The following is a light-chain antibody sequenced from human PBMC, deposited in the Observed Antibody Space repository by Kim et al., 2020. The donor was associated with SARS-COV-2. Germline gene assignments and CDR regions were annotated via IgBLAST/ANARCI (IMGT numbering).Light chain of an antibody. CDR2: NTN. Sequence: QTVVAQEPSFSVSPGGTVTLTCGLSSGSVSTSYYPNWYQQTPGQAPRTLIYNTNTCSSGVPDRFSGSILGNKAALIITGAQADDESDYYCVLYMGSGISLFGGGTQLTVL. CDR1: SGSVSTSYY. J-gene: IGLJ3*02. CDR3: VLYMGSGISL. V-gene: IGLV8-61*01.